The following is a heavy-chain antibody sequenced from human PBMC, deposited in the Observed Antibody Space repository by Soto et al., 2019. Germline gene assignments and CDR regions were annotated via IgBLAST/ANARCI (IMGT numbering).Heavy chain of an antibody. CDR1: GYTFTSYG. Sequence: QVQLVQSGAEVKKPGASVKDSCKASGYTFTSYGISWVRQAPGQGLEWMGWISAYNGNTNYAQKLQGRVTMTTDTSTSTAYMELRSLRSDDTAVYYCARDLSVDTAMVTSSYYYYGMDVWGQGTTVTVSS. CDR3: ARDLSVDTAMVTSSYYYYGMDV. J-gene: IGHJ6*02. V-gene: IGHV1-18*04. D-gene: IGHD5-18*01. CDR2: ISAYNGNT.